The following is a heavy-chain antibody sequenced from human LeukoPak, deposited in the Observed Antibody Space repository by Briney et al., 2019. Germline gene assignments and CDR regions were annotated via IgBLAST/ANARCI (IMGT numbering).Heavy chain of an antibody. CDR2: IYNSGST. CDR3: ARGWGPAYCGGDCHRHFDY. Sequence: PSETLSLTCAVSGGSLSSGGYSWNWIRQPPGTGLEWIGYIYNSGSTSYNPSLKSRVSLSVDTSKNLFSLTLNSMTAADTAVYYCARGWGPAYCGGDCHRHFDYWGQGTLVTVSS. V-gene: IGHV4-30-4*07. D-gene: IGHD2-21*02. J-gene: IGHJ4*02. CDR1: GGSLSSGGYS.